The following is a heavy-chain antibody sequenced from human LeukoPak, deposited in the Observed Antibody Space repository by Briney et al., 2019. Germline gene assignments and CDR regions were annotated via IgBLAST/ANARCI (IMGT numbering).Heavy chain of an antibody. V-gene: IGHV3-7*03. D-gene: IGHD6-19*01. CDR1: GFSFSNYW. CDR2: IKHDGSQK. J-gene: IGHJ5*02. Sequence: PGGSLRLSCAASGFSFSNYWMTWVRQAPGKGLEWVANIKHDGSQKYYVDSVKGRFTISRDNSKNTLYLQMNSLTAEDTAVYYCATKQWLVRGWFDPWGQGTLVTVSS. CDR3: ATKQWLVRGWFDP.